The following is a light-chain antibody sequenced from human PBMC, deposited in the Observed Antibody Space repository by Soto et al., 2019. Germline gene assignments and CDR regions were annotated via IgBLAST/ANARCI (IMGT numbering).Light chain of an antibody. CDR2: EVS. CDR1: NSDVGGYNY. Sequence: QSVLTQPASVSGSPGQSITISCTGTNSDVGGYNYVSWYQQNPGKAPKLIIYEVSNRPSGISNRFSGSKSGNTASLTISGLQAEDEADYYCSSFTGSNTLGVFGTGNKVTVL. CDR3: SSFTGSNTLGV. V-gene: IGLV2-14*01. J-gene: IGLJ1*01.